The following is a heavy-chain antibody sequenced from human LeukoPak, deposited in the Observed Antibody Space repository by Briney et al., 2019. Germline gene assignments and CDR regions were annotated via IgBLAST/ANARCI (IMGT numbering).Heavy chain of an antibody. V-gene: IGHV1-18*04. Sequence: ASVKVSCKASGYTFTSYGISWVRQAPGQGLEWMGWISAYNGNTNYAQKLQGRVTMTTDTSTSTAYMELRSLRSDDTAVYYCARDRAYDILTGYSPFGYWGQGTLVTVPS. CDR3: ARDRAYDILTGYSPFGY. CDR2: ISAYNGNT. J-gene: IGHJ4*02. D-gene: IGHD3-9*01. CDR1: GYTFTSYG.